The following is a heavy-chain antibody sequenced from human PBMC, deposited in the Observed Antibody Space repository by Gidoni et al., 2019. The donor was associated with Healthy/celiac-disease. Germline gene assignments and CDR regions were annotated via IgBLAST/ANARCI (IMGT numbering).Heavy chain of an antibody. Sequence: EVQLVETGGGLIQPGGSLRRYCAASGFTVSSNYMSWVRQAPGKGLEWVSVIYSGGSTYYADSVKGRFTISRDNSKNTLYLQMNSLRAEDTAVYYCARDVAAAGTVYWGQGTLVTVSS. CDR1: GFTVSSNY. CDR2: IYSGGST. CDR3: ARDVAAAGTVY. V-gene: IGHV3-53*02. D-gene: IGHD6-13*01. J-gene: IGHJ4*02.